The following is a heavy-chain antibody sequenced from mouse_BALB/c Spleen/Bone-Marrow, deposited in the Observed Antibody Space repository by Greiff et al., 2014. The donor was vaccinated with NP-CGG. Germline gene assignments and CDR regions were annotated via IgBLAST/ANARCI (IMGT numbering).Heavy chain of an antibody. CDR1: GYSFTDYN. Sequence: LVESGPELVKPGASVKVSCRASGYSFTDYNMYWVKQSHGKSLEWIGYIDPYNGDTSYNQKFKGKATLTVDKSSSTAFMHLNSLTSEDSAVYYCASYHSSGYAMDYWGQGTSVTVSS. CDR2: IDPYNGDT. V-gene: IGHV1S135*01. CDR3: ASYHSSGYAMDY. J-gene: IGHJ4*01. D-gene: IGHD3-1*01.